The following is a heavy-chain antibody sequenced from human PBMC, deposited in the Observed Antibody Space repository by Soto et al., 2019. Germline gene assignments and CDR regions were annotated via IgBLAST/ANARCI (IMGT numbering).Heavy chain of an antibody. J-gene: IGHJ5*02. V-gene: IGHV1-18*01. Sequence: ASVKVSCKASGYTFTSYGISWVRQAPGQGLEWMGWISAYNGNTNYAQKLQGRVTMTTDTSTSTAYMELRSLRSDDTAVYYCARTIFGSLSGWFDPWGQGTLVTVSS. CDR3: ARTIFGSLSGWFDP. CDR1: GYTFTSYG. CDR2: ISAYNGNT. D-gene: IGHD3-3*01.